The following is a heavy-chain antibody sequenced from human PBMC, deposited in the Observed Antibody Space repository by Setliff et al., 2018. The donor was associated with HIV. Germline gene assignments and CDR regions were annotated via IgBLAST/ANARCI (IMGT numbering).Heavy chain of an antibody. V-gene: IGHV4-34*12. CDR2: IIHSGST. Sequence: SETLSLTCAVYGGSFSGYYWSWIRQPPGKGLEWIGEIIHSGSTNYNPSLKSRVTISVDKSKNQFSLKLSSVTAADTAVYYCARDQRLSYWGQGTLVTVSS. CDR3: ARDQRLSY. CDR1: GGSFSGYY. J-gene: IGHJ4*02.